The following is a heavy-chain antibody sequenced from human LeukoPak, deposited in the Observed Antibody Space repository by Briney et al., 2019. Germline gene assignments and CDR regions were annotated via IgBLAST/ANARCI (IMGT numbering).Heavy chain of an antibody. J-gene: IGHJ4*02. Sequence: PSETLSLTSTVSGGSITSYYWSWIRQPPGKGLEWIGYIYYSGGTNYNPSLKSRVTISVHTSKNQFSLKLSSVTAADTAVYYCTRGTSPYYGDKRVGYYFDYWGQGTLVTVSS. V-gene: IGHV4-59*01. D-gene: IGHD4-17*01. CDR2: IYYSGGT. CDR3: TRGTSPYYGDKRVGYYFDY. CDR1: GGSITSYY.